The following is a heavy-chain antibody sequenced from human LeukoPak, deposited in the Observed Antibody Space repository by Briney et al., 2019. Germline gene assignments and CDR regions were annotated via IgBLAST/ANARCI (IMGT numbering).Heavy chain of an antibody. J-gene: IGHJ4*02. CDR3: ARILWFGESDDY. CDR2: IYYSGST. D-gene: IGHD3-10*01. Sequence: PSETLSLTCTVSGGSISSGDYYWSWIRQPPGKGLEWIGYIYYSGSTYYNPSLKSRVTISVDTSKNQFSLKLSSVTAADTAVYYCARILWFGESDDYWGQGTLVTVSS. V-gene: IGHV4-30-4*08. CDR1: GGSISSGDYY.